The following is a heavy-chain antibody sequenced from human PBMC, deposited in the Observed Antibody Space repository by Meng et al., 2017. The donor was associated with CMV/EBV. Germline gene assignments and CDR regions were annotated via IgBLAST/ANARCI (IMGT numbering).Heavy chain of an antibody. CDR1: GYTFTHHG. Sequence: QVHRVPSRPDVRYLRPSVHGSCKASGYTFTHHGISWVRQAPGQGLEWMGWISGYNDNTKYAGHLQGRVTMTTDTATNTAYMELRSLRSDDTAIYYCARDTMMTMSFDHWGPGTLVTVSS. CDR2: ISGYNDNT. J-gene: IGHJ4*02. D-gene: IGHD3-22*01. CDR3: ARDTMMTMSFDH. V-gene: IGHV1-18*01.